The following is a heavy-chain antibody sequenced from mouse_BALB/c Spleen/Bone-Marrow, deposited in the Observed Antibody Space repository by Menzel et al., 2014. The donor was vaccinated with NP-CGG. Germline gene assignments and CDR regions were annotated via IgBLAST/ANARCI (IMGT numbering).Heavy chain of an antibody. CDR2: INPSTGYT. CDR1: GYTFTSYW. D-gene: IGHD2-2*01. J-gene: IGHJ3*01. Sequence: VQLQQSGAELAKPGASVKMSCKASGYTFTSYWMHWVKQRPGQGLEWIGHINPSTGYTEYNQKFKDKATLTADKSSSTAYMQLSSLTSEDSAVYYCARGVRGYDGFAYWGQGTLVTVSA. V-gene: IGHV1-7*01. CDR3: ARGVRGYDGFAY.